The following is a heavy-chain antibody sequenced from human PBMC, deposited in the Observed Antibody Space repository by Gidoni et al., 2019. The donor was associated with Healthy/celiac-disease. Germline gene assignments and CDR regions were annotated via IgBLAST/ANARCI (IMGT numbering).Heavy chain of an antibody. CDR2: INHSGST. D-gene: IGHD6-13*01. Sequence: QVHLQQWVAGLLKPSETLSLTCAVYGGSCSGYYWSWIRQPPGKGLEWIGEINHSGSTNYNPSLKSRVTISVDTSKNQFSLKLSSVTAADTAVYYCARGLNPQYSSSPRGPFDYWGQGTLVTVSS. CDR3: ARGLNPQYSSSPRGPFDY. V-gene: IGHV4-34*01. J-gene: IGHJ4*02. CDR1: GGSCSGYY.